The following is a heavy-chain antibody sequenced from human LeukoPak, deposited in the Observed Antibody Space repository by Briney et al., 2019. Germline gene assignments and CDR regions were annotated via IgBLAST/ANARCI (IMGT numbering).Heavy chain of an antibody. CDR1: GGSISSYY. CDR3: ARVAYDGNFGPPDY. D-gene: IGHD4-23*01. CDR2: IYYTGST. J-gene: IGHJ4*02. Sequence: SETLSLTCTVSGGSISSYYWSWIRQPPGKGLEWIGSIYYTGSTYYNPSLKSRVTISVDTSKNQFSLKLSSVTAADTAVYYCARVAYDGNFGPPDYWGQGTLVTVSS. V-gene: IGHV4-59*12.